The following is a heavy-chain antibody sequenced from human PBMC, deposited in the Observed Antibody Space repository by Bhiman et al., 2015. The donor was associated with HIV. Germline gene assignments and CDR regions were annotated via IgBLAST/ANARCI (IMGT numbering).Heavy chain of an antibody. J-gene: IGHJ3*02. CDR1: GLTLRSYA. Sequence: EVQLLASGGGLVHPGGPSRLSCAASGLTLRSYAINWVRQAPGKGLEWVSVISSGGGSTYYADSVRGRFAISRDNSKNTVYMQMDSLRAEDTAIYFCAKGEYIDSFDIWGQGTLVTVSS. D-gene: IGHD2/OR15-2a*01. CDR3: AKGEYIDSFDI. V-gene: IGHV3-23*01. CDR2: ISSGGGST.